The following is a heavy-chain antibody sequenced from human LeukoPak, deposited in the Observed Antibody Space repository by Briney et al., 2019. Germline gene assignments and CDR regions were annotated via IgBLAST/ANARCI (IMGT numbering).Heavy chain of an antibody. D-gene: IGHD6-6*01. Sequence: ASVKVSCKASGYTFTSYDINWVRQATGQGLEWMGWMNPNSGNTGYAQKFQGRVTMTRNTSISTAYMELSSLRSEDTAVYYCAREGAWYSSSPGYFQHWGQGTLVTVSS. CDR1: GYTFTSYD. CDR3: AREGAWYSSSPGYFQH. CDR2: MNPNSGNT. J-gene: IGHJ1*01. V-gene: IGHV1-8*01.